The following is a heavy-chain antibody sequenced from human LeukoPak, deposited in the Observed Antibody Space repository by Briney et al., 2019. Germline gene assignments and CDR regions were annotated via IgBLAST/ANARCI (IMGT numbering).Heavy chain of an antibody. D-gene: IGHD3-22*01. V-gene: IGHV3-23*01. CDR3: AKDGYNYDSSGHFDY. CDR2: ISGSGGAT. Sequence: AGGSLRLSCAASGVTFSLFAMHWVRQAPGKGLEWVSAISGSGGATYHADADSVKGRFTISRDNSKNALYLEINNLRAEDTAVYYCAKDGYNYDSSGHFDYWGQGTLVTVSS. J-gene: IGHJ4*02. CDR1: GVTFSLFA.